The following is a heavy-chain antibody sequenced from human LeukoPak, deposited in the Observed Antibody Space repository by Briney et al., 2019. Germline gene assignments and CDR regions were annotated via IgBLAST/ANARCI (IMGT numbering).Heavy chain of an antibody. J-gene: IGHJ4*02. Sequence: ASVKVSCKASGYTFTSYGISWVRQAPGQGLEWMGWISAYNGNTNYAQKLQGRVTMTTDTSMSTAYMELRSLRSDDTAVYYCARDSDYDILTGYYTSVNRGFDYWGQGTLVTVSS. CDR1: GYTFTSYG. CDR2: ISAYNGNT. D-gene: IGHD3-9*01. V-gene: IGHV1-18*04. CDR3: ARDSDYDILTGYYTSVNRGFDY.